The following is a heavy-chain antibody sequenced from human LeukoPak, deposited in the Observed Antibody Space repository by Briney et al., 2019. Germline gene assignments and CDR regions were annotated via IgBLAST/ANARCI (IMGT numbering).Heavy chain of an antibody. D-gene: IGHD3-22*01. J-gene: IGHJ4*02. CDR3: ARLCKRSVIKIRYYFDY. Sequence: ASETLSLTCTVSGGSMSSYYWSWIRQPPGKGLEWIGDIYYSGSTNYNPSLTNYNPSLKSRVTISVDTSKNQFSLKLSSVTAADTAVYYCARLCKRSVIKIRYYFDYWGQGTLVTVSS. CDR1: GGSMSSYY. V-gene: IGHV4-59*12. CDR2: IYYSGST.